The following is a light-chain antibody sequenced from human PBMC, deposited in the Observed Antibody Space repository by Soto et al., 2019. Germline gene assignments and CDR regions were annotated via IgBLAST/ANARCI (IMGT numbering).Light chain of an antibody. CDR1: SRDVGGYNY. V-gene: IGLV2-14*03. Sequence: QSALTQPASVSGSPGQSIPISCTGTSRDVGGYNYVSWYQQHPGKAPKLVIYEVSDRPSGVSIRFSGSKSGNTASLTISGLQAEDEADYFCSSYTSTSTLKVFGGGTKVTVL. CDR3: SSYTSTSTLKV. J-gene: IGLJ2*01. CDR2: EVS.